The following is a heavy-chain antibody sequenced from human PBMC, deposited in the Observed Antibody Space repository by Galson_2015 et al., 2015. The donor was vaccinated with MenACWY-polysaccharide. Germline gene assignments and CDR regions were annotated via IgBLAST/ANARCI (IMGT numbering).Heavy chain of an antibody. D-gene: IGHD1-26*01. CDR3: ARTPAYCIDY. CDR2: MYSGANT. J-gene: IGHJ4*02. CDR1: GFTVSSNV. V-gene: IGHV3-66*01. Sequence: SLRLSCAASGFTVSSNVMSWVSQAPGTGLAGGSIMYSGANTYYSDSVRGRFTIARDKTKNTHYLQMNSLRAEDTSVYYGARTPAYCIDYWGQGTLVTVSS.